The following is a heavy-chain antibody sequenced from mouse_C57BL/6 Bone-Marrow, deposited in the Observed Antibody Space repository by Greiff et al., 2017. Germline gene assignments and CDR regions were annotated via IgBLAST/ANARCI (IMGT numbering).Heavy chain of an antibody. J-gene: IGHJ2*01. CDR3: ARDAYYYGSSSSYYFDY. D-gene: IGHD1-1*01. Sequence: QVHVKQPGAELVRPGTSVKLSCKASGYTFTSYWMHWVKQRPGQGLEWIGVIDPSDSYTNYNQKFKGKATLTVDTSSSTAYMQLSSLTSEDSAVYYCARDAYYYGSSSSYYFDYWGQGTTLTVSS. CDR2: IDPSDSYT. CDR1: GYTFTSYW. V-gene: IGHV1-59*01.